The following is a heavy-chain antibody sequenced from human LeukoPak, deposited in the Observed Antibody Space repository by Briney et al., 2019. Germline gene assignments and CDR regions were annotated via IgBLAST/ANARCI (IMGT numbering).Heavy chain of an antibody. J-gene: IGHJ4*02. V-gene: IGHV3-7*01. CDR2: IREDGGHK. CDR1: GFTFTNHW. D-gene: IGHD4-23*01. Sequence: GGSLRLSCVTYGFTFTNHWMSWVRQAPGKGLEWVANIREDGGHKNYVDSVKGRFSISRDNAKNSLFLQMDSLGVDDTAIYYCARDGRGGHNDFWGQGTLITVSS. CDR3: ARDGRGGHNDF.